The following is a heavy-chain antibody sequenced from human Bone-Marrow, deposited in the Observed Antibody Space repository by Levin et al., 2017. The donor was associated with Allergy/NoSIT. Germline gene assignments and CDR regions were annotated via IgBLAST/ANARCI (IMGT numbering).Heavy chain of an antibody. CDR2: ISVYNGDT. CDR1: GYTFTSFG. D-gene: IGHD3-10*01. V-gene: IGHV1-18*01. CDR3: ARDQSPVTLVKGISGYYSSVAV. Sequence: GESLKISCRASGYTFTSFGISWVRQAPGQGLEWMGGISVYNGDTKYAENFQGRVTMTTDTSTTTPYIELRRPRSYDTAIYYCARDQSPVTLVKGISGYYSSVAVWGKGTTVTVSS. J-gene: IGHJ6*04.